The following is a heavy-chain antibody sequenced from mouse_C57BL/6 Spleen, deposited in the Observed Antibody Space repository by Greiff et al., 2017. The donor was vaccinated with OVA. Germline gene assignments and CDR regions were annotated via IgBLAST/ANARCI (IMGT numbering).Heavy chain of an antibody. J-gene: IGHJ2*01. Sequence: QVQLKQPGAELVMPGASVKLSCKASGYTFTSYWMHWVKQRPGQGLEWIGEIDPSDSYTNYNQKFKGKSTLTVDKSSSTAYMQLSSLTSEDSAVYYCARDLRQGYYFDYWGQGTTLTVSS. CDR3: ARDLRQGYYFDY. V-gene: IGHV1-69*01. D-gene: IGHD2-12*01. CDR2: IDPSDSYT. CDR1: GYTFTSYW.